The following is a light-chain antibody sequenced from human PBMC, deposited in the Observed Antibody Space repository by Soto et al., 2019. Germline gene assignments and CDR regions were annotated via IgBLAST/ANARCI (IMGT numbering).Light chain of an antibody. J-gene: IGLJ1*01. V-gene: IGLV2-14*03. CDR2: DVT. CDR3: SSDTSRSTYV. Sequence: QSALTQPASVSGSPGQSITISCSGTRGNIGGNNYVYWHQHHPGKAPKLLIYDVTNRLSGVSNRFSASKSVNTASLTITALQPEDEGDYYCSSDTSRSTYVFGTGTKVTV. CDR1: RGNIGGNNY.